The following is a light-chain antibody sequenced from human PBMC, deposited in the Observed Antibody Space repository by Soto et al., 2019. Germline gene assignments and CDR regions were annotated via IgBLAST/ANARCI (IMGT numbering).Light chain of an antibody. CDR2: DAS. V-gene: IGKV3-11*01. J-gene: IGKJ1*01. CDR1: QSVSSY. Sequence: EIVLTQSPATLSLSPGERATLSCRASQSVSSYLAWYQQKPGQAPRLLIYDASNRATGIPARFSGSGSGTDFTLTISSLEPEDFAGYYCQQRDNWLRTFGQGTRVEIK. CDR3: QQRDNWLRT.